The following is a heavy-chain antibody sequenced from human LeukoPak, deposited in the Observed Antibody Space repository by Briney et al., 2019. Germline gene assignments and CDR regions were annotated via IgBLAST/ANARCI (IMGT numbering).Heavy chain of an antibody. CDR2: VYYTGDA. V-gene: IGHV4-59*01. CDR3: ARLGGWLQPFDY. CDR1: GGSISLYY. J-gene: IGHJ4*02. D-gene: IGHD5-24*01. Sequence: SETLSLTCTVSGGSISLYYWSWIRQPPGKGLEWIAYVYYTGDANYNPSLKSRVTISVGTSKNQFSLKLSSVTAADTAVYYCARLGGWLQPFDYWGQGTLVTVSS.